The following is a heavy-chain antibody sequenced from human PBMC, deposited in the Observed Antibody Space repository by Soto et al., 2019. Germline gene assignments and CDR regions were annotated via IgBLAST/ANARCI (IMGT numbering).Heavy chain of an antibody. CDR1: GFTFSNYG. V-gene: IGHV3-30*03. J-gene: IGHJ4*02. D-gene: IGHD6-13*01. CDR2: ISYAGSDK. Sequence: GGSLRLSCAASGFTFSNYGMHWVRQAPGKGLEWVADISYAGSDKYYADSVKGRFTISRDNSRNTLYLQLNSLRPEDTGVYYCASLASAGTRPFDYWAQGTLVTVSS. CDR3: ASLASAGTRPFDY.